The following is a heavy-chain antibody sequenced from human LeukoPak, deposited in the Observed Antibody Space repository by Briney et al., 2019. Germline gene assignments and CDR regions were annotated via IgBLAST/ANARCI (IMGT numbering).Heavy chain of an antibody. CDR2: IYYSGTT. D-gene: IGHD3-9*01. V-gene: IGHV4-39*01. CDR3: ARQRRYDYYMDV. J-gene: IGHJ6*03. CDR1: GDSISSSNYY. Sequence: PSETLSLTCTVSGDSISSSNYYWGWIRQPPGKGPEWIGSIYYSGTTYHNPSLKSRVTISVDTSRNQFSLKVSSATDADTAVYYCARQRRYDYYMDVWGKGTTVTVS.